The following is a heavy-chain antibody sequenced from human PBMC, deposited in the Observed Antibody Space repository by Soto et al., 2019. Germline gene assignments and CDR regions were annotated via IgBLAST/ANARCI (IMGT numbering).Heavy chain of an antibody. Sequence: NPGGSLRLSCAASGFTFSSYSMNWVRQAPGKGLEWVSSISSSSSYIYYADSVKGRFTISRDNAKNSLYLQMNSLRAEDTAVYYCARVQPAYSSSSSLDYWGQGTLVTVSS. V-gene: IGHV3-21*01. CDR1: GFTFSSYS. CDR2: ISSSSSYI. D-gene: IGHD6-6*01. J-gene: IGHJ4*02. CDR3: ARVQPAYSSSSSLDY.